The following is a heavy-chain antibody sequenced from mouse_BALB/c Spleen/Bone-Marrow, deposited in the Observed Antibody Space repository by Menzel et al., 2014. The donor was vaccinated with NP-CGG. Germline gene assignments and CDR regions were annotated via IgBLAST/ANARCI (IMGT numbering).Heavy chain of an antibody. CDR3: ARRGITTVVATWYFDV. Sequence: QVTLKGCGPGILQPSQTLSLTCSFSGFSLSTSGMGVSWIRQPSGKGLEWLAHISWDDDKRYNPSLKSRLTISKDTSRNQGFLKINSVDTAETATYCCARRGITTVVATWYFDVWGAGTTVTVAS. CDR2: ISWDDDK. D-gene: IGHD1-1*01. V-gene: IGHV8-12*01. CDR1: GFSLSTSGMG. J-gene: IGHJ1*01.